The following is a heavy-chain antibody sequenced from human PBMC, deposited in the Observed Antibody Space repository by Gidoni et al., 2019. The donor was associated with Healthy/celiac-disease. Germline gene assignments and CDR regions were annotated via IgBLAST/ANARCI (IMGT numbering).Heavy chain of an antibody. CDR2: ISSSSSYI. J-gene: IGHJ4*02. D-gene: IGHD2-15*01. CDR3: ARDRWGLLSY. Sequence: EVQLVESGGGLVKHGGSLSLSCAASGFTFSSYSMNWVRQAPGKGLEWVSSISSSSSYISYADSVKGRFTISRDNAKNSLYLQMNSLRSEDTAVYYCARDRWGLLSYWGQGTLVTVSS. CDR1: GFTFSSYS. V-gene: IGHV3-21*01.